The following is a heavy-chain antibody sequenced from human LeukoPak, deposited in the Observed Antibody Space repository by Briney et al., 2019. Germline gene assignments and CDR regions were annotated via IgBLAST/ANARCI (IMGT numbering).Heavy chain of an antibody. CDR3: ARTHTAGTPEACNFDY. V-gene: IGHV3-48*03. CDR1: GFTFSSYE. J-gene: IGHJ4*02. CDR2: ISSSGSTI. Sequence: GGSLRLSCAASGFTFSSYEMNWVRQAPGKGLEWVSYISSSGSTIYYADSVKGRFTISRDNAKNSLYMQMNSLRAEDTAVYYCARTHTAGTPEACNFDYWGQGTLVTVSS. D-gene: IGHD6-13*01.